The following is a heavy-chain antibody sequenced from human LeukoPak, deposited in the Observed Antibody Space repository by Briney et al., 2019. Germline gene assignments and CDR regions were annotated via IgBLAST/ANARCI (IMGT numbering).Heavy chain of an antibody. J-gene: IGHJ5*02. CDR1: GGSITSYY. V-gene: IGHV4-4*07. D-gene: IGHD6-13*01. Sequence: PETLSLTCTVSGGSITSYYWNWVRQTAGKGLEWIGRIYASGSTNYNPSLDSRVTMSVDTSNNQVSLKLSSVIAADTAVYFCKRSSSYYGDWFDPWGQGTLVTVSP. CDR2: IYASGST. CDR3: KRSSSYYGDWFDP.